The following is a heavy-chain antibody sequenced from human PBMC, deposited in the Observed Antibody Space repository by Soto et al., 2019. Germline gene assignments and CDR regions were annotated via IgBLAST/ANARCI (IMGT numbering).Heavy chain of an antibody. D-gene: IGHD2-2*02. J-gene: IGHJ3*02. CDR2: IYYSGST. Sequence: QVQLQESGPGLVKPSQTLSLTCTVSGGSISSGDYYWSWIRQPPGKGLEWIGYIYYSGSTYYNPSLKSRVTIAVDTSKTQVSLKLSSVTAADTVVYYCARSLGYCSSTSCYIYGDAFDIWGQGTMVTVSS. CDR1: GGSISSGDYY. V-gene: IGHV4-30-4*01. CDR3: ARSLGYCSSTSCYIYGDAFDI.